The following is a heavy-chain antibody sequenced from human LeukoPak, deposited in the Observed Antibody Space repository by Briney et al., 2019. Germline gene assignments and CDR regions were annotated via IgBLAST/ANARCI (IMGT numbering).Heavy chain of an antibody. J-gene: IGHJ5*02. V-gene: IGHV3-48*04. CDR3: AKTRLAMRSWFDP. Sequence: GGSLRLSCAASGFTFSSYWMSWVRQAPGKGLEWVSYITNSGTTIYYADSVKGRFTISRDNAKNSLYLQMNSLRAEDTAVYYCAKTRLAMRSWFDPWGQGTLVTVSS. CDR2: ITNSGTTI. D-gene: IGHD5-18*01. CDR1: GFTFSSYW.